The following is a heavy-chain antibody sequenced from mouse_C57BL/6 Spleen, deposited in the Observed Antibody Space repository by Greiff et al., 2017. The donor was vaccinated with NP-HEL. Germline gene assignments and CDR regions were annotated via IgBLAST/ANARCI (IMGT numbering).Heavy chain of an antibody. J-gene: IGHJ4*01. V-gene: IGHV1-82*01. Sequence: QVQLQQSGPELVKPGASVKISCTASGYAFSSSWMNWVKQRPGKGLEWIGRIYPGDGDTNYNGKFKGKATLTADKSSSTAYMQLSSLTSKDSAVYFCARGGKGYAMDYWGQGTSVTVSS. CDR2: IYPGDGDT. CDR3: ARGGKGYAMDY. CDR1: GYAFSSSW. D-gene: IGHD2-1*01.